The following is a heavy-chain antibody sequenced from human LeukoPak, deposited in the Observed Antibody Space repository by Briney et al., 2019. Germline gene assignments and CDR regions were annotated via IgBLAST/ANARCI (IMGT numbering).Heavy chain of an antibody. CDR2: ISGSGGST. CDR1: GFTFSSYS. CDR3: AKDPGYQVVYCFDY. J-gene: IGHJ4*02. D-gene: IGHD2-2*01. V-gene: IGHV3-23*01. Sequence: GGSLRLSCAASGFTFSSYSMSWVRQAPGKGLEWVSGISGSGGSTDYADSVKGRFTISRDNSKNTLYLQMNSLRVEYTAVYYCAKDPGYQVVYCFDYWGQGTLVTVSS.